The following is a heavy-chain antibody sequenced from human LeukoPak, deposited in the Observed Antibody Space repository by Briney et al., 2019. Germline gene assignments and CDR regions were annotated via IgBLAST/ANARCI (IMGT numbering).Heavy chain of an antibody. Sequence: GGSLRLSCAASGFTFSSYSMNWVRQAPGKGLEWVSSISSSSGYIYYADSVKGRFTISRDNAKNSLYLQMNSLRAEDTAVYYCARDKGSFGGVIAFDYWGQGTLVTVSS. CDR1: GFTFSSYS. CDR3: ARDKGSFGGVIAFDY. V-gene: IGHV3-21*01. J-gene: IGHJ4*02. D-gene: IGHD3-16*02. CDR2: ISSSSGYI.